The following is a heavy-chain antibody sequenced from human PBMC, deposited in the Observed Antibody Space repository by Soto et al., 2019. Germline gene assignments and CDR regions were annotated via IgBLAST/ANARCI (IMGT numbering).Heavy chain of an antibody. J-gene: IGHJ4*02. Sequence: QVQLVQSGAEVKKPGASMEVSCKASGYTFTNYDISWVRQAPGQGLEWMGWISAYNGNTNYAQNFRGRLTMTTDTSTSTTYMELRSLRSDDTAMYYCARGGWSRLDSWGQGTLVTVSS. V-gene: IGHV1-18*01. CDR2: ISAYNGNT. D-gene: IGHD2-8*02. CDR3: ARGGWSRLDS. CDR1: GYTFTNYD.